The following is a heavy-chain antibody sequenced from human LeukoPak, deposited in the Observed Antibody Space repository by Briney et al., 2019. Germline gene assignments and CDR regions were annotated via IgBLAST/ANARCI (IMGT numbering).Heavy chain of an antibody. CDR1: GGSISSYY. D-gene: IGHD3-22*01. V-gene: IGHV4-59*01. J-gene: IGHJ4*02. CDR2: IYYSGST. CDR3: ARYLSSGYYSRPYYFDY. Sequence: PPETLSLTCTVSGGSISSYYWSWIRQPPGKGLEWIGYIYYSGSTNYNPSLKSRVTISVDTSKNQFSLKLSSVTAADTAVYYCARYLSSGYYSRPYYFDYWGQGTLVTVSS.